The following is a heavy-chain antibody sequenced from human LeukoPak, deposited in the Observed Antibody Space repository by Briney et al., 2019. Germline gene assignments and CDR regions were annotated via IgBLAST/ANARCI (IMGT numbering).Heavy chain of an antibody. Sequence: SETLSLTCTVSGGPISSYYWSWIRQPAGKGLEWIGRIYTSGSTNYNPSLKSRVTMSVDTSKNQFSLKLSSVTAADTAVYYCARGMYSGSYYYFDYWGQGTLVTVSS. J-gene: IGHJ4*02. CDR1: GGPISSYY. CDR2: IYTSGST. CDR3: ARGMYSGSYYYFDY. D-gene: IGHD1-26*01. V-gene: IGHV4-4*07.